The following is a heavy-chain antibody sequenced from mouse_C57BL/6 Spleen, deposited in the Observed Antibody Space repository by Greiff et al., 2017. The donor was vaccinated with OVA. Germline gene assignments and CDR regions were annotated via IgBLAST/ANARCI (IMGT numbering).Heavy chain of an antibody. CDR2: IDPETGGT. CDR1: GYTFTDYE. CDR3: TRKEDQLGGDFDY. V-gene: IGHV1-15*01. J-gene: IGHJ2*01. D-gene: IGHD4-1*02. Sequence: QVQLKQSGAELVRPGASVTLSCKASGYTFTDYEMHWVKQTPVHGLEWIGAIDPETGGTAYNQKFKGKAILTADKSSSTAYMELRSLTSEDSAVYYCTRKEDQLGGDFDYWGQGTTLTVSS.